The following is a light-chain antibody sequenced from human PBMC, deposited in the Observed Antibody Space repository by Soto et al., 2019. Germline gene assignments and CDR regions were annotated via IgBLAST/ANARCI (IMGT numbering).Light chain of an antibody. Sequence: QSALTQPASVSGSPGQSITISCTGTSSDVGGYNYVSWYQQHPGKAPKLMIYDVSNRPSGVSNRFSGSKSGSTASLTISGLQAEDEADYYCSSYTGSSTLDVVFGGGTKLTVL. CDR2: DVS. CDR3: SSYTGSSTLDVV. V-gene: IGLV2-14*01. CDR1: SSDVGGYNY. J-gene: IGLJ2*01.